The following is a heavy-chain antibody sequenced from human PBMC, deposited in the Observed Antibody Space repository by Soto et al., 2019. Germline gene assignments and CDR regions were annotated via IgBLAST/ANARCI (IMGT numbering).Heavy chain of an antibody. Sequence: PSETLSLTCAVYGGSFSGYYWSWIRQPPGKGLEWIGEINHSGSTNYNPSLKSRVTISVDTSKNQFSLKLSSVTAADTAVYYCARVSYSGWYDYYYFGLDVWGQGTTVTVSS. D-gene: IGHD6-19*01. J-gene: IGHJ6*02. CDR1: GGSFSGYY. V-gene: IGHV4-34*01. CDR3: ARVSYSGWYDYYYFGLDV. CDR2: INHSGST.